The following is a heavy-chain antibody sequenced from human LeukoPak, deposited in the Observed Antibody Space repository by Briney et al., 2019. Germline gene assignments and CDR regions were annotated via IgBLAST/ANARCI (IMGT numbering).Heavy chain of an antibody. V-gene: IGHV3-21*01. J-gene: IGHJ4*02. CDR1: GFTFSSYS. D-gene: IGHD6-13*01. CDR3: ARDGAAAAFDY. CDR2: ISSSSSYI. Sequence: GGSLRLSCAASGFTFSSYSMNWVRQAPGKGLEWVSSISSSSSYIYYADSVKGRFTISRDNAKNSLYLQMNSLRAEDTAEYYCARDGAAAAFDYWGQGTLVTVSS.